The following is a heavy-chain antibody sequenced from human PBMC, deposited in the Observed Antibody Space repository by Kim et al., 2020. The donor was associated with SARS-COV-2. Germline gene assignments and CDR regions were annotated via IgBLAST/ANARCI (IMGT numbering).Heavy chain of an antibody. D-gene: IGHD3-10*01. Sequence: GGSLRLSCAASGFTFSSYLMHWVRQAPGKGLAWVSRITGDGTNTLYADSVKGRFTISRDNAKNPLYLQMNSLRVEDTAIYYCTRYVSGSHFDYWCQGTLV. CDR2: ITGDGTNT. J-gene: IGHJ4*02. CDR1: GFTFSSYL. V-gene: IGHV3-74*01. CDR3: TRYVSGSHFDY.